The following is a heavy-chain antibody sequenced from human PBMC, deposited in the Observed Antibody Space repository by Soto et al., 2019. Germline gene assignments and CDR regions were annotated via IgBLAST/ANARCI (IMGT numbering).Heavy chain of an antibody. J-gene: IGHJ1*01. CDR2: IWYDGSNK. V-gene: IGHV3-33*01. D-gene: IGHD1-20*01. CDR1: GFTFSSYG. CDR3: ARDRSRWGVTGTIEH. Sequence: QPGGSLRLSCAASGFTFSSYGMHWVRQAPGKGLEWVAVIWYDGSNKYYADSVKGRFTISRDNSKNTLYLQMNSLRAEDTAVYYCARDRSRWGVTGTIEHWGQGTLVTVSS.